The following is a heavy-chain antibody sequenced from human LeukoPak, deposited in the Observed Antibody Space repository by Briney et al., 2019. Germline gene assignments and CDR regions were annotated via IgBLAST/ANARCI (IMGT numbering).Heavy chain of an antibody. D-gene: IGHD2/OR15-2a*01. Sequence: SETLSLTCTVSGGSISSHSYHWGWIRQPPGKGLEWVGSIYFSGSTYFNPSFKSRVSISLDTSKNQFSLELSSVTAADTAVYYCARWTGTSMPYYFDYWGQGTLLSVFS. CDR2: IYFSGST. J-gene: IGHJ4*02. CDR1: GGSISSHSYH. CDR3: ARWTGTSMPYYFDY. V-gene: IGHV4-39*07.